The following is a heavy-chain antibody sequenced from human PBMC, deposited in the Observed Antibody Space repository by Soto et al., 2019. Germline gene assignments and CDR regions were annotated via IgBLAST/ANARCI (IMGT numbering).Heavy chain of an antibody. J-gene: IGHJ4*02. CDR3: AKDPLATYSSSSPDFDY. D-gene: IGHD6-13*01. CDR1: GFTFSSYG. CDR2: ISDAGSNK. Sequence: QVQLVESGGGVVQAGRSLRLSCAASGFTFSSYGMHWVRQAPGKGLEWVAVISDAGSNKYYADSVKGRFTISRDNSKNTLYLQMNSLIAEDTAVYYCAKDPLATYSSSSPDFDYWGQGTLVTVSS. V-gene: IGHV3-30*18.